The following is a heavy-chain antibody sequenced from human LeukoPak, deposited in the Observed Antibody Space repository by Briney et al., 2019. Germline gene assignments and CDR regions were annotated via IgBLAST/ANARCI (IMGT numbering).Heavy chain of an antibody. CDR3: ARDGLPYYDSPYDY. Sequence: SETLSLTCTVSGGSISSSRYYWGWLRQPPERGREGVGSIYYSGTTYYNPSLKSRVTISVDTSKNQLSLKLTSVTAADTAVYYCARDGLPYYDSPYDYWGQGTLVTVSS. CDR1: GGSISSSRYY. D-gene: IGHD3-22*01. J-gene: IGHJ4*02. V-gene: IGHV4-39*07. CDR2: IYYSGTT.